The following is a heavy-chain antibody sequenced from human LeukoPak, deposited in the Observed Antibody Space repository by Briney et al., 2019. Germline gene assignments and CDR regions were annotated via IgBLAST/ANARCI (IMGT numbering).Heavy chain of an antibody. CDR1: GFTFSDYY. Sequence: PGGSLRLSCAASGFTFSDYYMSWIRQAPGRGLEWISYITSSGTTIYSADSVKGRFTISRDNAKKSLYLQMNSLRAEDTAVYYCARVLGVEAYQTEIEYSSSSFDHWGQGTLVTVSS. CDR3: ARVLGVEAYQTEIEYSSSSFDH. J-gene: IGHJ4*02. V-gene: IGHV3-11*04. D-gene: IGHD6-6*01. CDR2: ITSSGTTI.